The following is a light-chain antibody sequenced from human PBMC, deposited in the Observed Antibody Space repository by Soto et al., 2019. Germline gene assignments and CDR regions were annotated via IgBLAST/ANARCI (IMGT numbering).Light chain of an antibody. Sequence: DIVMTQSPDSLAVSLDERATINCKSSQSVLYSSKNKNYLAWYQHKPGQPPKLLIYWASTRESGVPDRFSGSGSGTDFTLTISSLQAEDVAVYYCQQYYTTPFTFGGGAKVEIK. J-gene: IGKJ4*01. CDR3: QQYYTTPFT. CDR2: WAS. V-gene: IGKV4-1*01. CDR1: QSVLYSSKNKNY.